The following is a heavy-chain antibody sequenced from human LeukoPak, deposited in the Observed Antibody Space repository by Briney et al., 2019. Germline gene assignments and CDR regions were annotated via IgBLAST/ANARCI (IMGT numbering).Heavy chain of an antibody. D-gene: IGHD3-10*01. V-gene: IGHV4-59*01. CDR3: ARGSGSYYNEVGYFDY. J-gene: IGHJ4*02. Sequence: SETLSLTCTVSGGSISSYYWSWIRQPPGKGLEWIGYIYYSGSTNYNPSLKSRVTISVDTSKNQFSLKLSSVTAADTAVYYCARGSGSYYNEVGYFDYWGQGTLVTVSS. CDR1: GGSISSYY. CDR2: IYYSGST.